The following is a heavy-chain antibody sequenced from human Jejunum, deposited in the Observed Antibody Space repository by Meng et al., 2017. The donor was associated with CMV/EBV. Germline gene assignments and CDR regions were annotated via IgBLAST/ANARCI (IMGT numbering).Heavy chain of an antibody. J-gene: IGHJ4*02. CDR3: ARWVWSHFDY. V-gene: IGHV3-7*01. CDR2: IKQDGSGE. D-gene: IGHD2-21*01. CDR1: GYTFSGHW. Sequence: CAAYGYTFSGHWMTWVRQAPGKGLECVATIKQDGSGEYCVDSVKGRFTISRDNAKNSLYLQMNSLRAEDTAVYYCARWVWSHFDYWGQGTLVTVSS.